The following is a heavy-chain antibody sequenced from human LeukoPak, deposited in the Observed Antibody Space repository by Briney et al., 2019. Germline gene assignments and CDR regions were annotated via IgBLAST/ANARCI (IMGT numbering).Heavy chain of an antibody. J-gene: IGHJ5*02. CDR1: GFTVSSNY. CDR3: ARDNSDGSIVWFDP. D-gene: IGHD2-15*01. CDR2: IYSGGST. V-gene: IGHV3-66*01. Sequence: GGSLRLSCAASGFTVSSNYMSWVRQAPGKGLEWVSVIYSGGSTYYADSVKGRFTISRDNSKNTLYLQMNSLRAEDTAVYYCARDNSDGSIVWFDPWGQGTLVTVPS.